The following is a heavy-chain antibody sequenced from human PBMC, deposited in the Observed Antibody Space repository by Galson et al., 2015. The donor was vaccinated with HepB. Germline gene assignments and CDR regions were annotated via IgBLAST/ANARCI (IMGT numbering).Heavy chain of an antibody. CDR3: AREEVIAARPALGY. Sequence: SVKVSCKASGYTFTSYAMHWVRQAPGQRLEWMGWINAGNGNTKYSQKFQGRVTITRDTSASTAYMELSSLRSEDTAVYYCAREEVIAARPALGYWGQGTLVTVSS. D-gene: IGHD6-6*01. CDR2: INAGNGNT. CDR1: GYTFTSYA. V-gene: IGHV1-3*01. J-gene: IGHJ4*02.